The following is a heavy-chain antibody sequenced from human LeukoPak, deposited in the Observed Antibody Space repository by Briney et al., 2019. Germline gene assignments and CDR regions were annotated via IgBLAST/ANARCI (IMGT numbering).Heavy chain of an antibody. J-gene: IGHJ4*02. V-gene: IGHV1-69*13. D-gene: IGHD6-13*01. CDR2: IIPIFGTA. CDR1: GGTFSSYA. Sequence: ASVTVSCKASGGTFSSYAISWVRQAPGQGLEWMGGIIPIFGTANYAQKFQGRVTITADESTSTAYMELSSLRSEDTAVYYCARAGGGYSSSWYWWSDYWGQGTLVTVSS. CDR3: ARAGGGYSSSWYWWSDY.